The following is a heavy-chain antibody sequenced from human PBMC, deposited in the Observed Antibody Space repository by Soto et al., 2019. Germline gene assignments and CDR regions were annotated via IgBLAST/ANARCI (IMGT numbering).Heavy chain of an antibody. CDR1: GGSISSYY. Sequence: SETLSLTCTVSGGSISSYYLSWIRPTPGKGLGWIGYIYYSGSTNYNPSLKSRVTISVDTSKNQFSLKLSSVTAADTAVYYCARDVRGYSSYYYYYMDVWGKGTTVTVSS. CDR2: IYYSGST. J-gene: IGHJ6*03. CDR3: ARDVRGYSSYYYYYMDV. D-gene: IGHD3-22*01. V-gene: IGHV4-59*01.